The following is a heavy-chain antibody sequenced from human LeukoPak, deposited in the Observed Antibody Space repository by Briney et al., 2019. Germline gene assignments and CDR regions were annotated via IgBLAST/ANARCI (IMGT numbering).Heavy chain of an antibody. CDR1: GRPFSSSI. D-gene: IGHD1-26*01. V-gene: IGHV3-30*03. CDR2: MSFDGSQ. CDR3: AREVSAGGAHFDY. J-gene: IGHJ4*02. Sequence: GGSLRLSCALSGRPFSSSIMHWVRRAPGKGLEWVAGMSFDGSQYYVESVKGRFTISRDNSGNTVYLHMTSLRPEDTAVYFCAREVSAGGAHFDYWGQGTLVTVSS.